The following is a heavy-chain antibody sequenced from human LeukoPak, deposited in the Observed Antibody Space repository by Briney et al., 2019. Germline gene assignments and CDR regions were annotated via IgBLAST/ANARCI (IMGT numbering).Heavy chain of an antibody. D-gene: IGHD6-19*01. V-gene: IGHV4-4*02. CDR1: GGSISTTNW. Sequence: SETLSLTCGVSGGSISTTNWWTWVRQPPGEGLEWIGEINHSGSTNYNPSLKSRVTISVDTSKNQFSLKLSSVTAADTAVYYCARVRAVAGFNWFDPWGQGTLVTVSS. CDR3: ARVRAVAGFNWFDP. J-gene: IGHJ5*02. CDR2: INHSGST.